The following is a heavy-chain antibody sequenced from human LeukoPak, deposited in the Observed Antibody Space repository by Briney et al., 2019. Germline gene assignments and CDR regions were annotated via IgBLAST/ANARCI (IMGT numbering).Heavy chain of an antibody. CDR3: VRNDGDNAFDI. CDR1: GFTFSTHS. D-gene: IGHD4-17*01. Sequence: GGSLRLSCAASGFTFSTHSMNWVRQAPGKGLDWVSYISSNSNNMYYTESVKGRFTTSRDNAKNSLYMQMNNLRAEDTAVYYCVRNDGDNAFDIWGQGTTVTVSS. CDR2: ISSNSNNM. V-gene: IGHV3-48*01. J-gene: IGHJ3*02.